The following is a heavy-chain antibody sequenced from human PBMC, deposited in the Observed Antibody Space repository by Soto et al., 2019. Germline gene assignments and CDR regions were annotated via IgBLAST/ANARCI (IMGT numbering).Heavy chain of an antibody. J-gene: IGHJ4*02. CDR3: AAPPRD. V-gene: IGHV4-30-4*08. CDR2: IYYSGST. D-gene: IGHD6-6*01. Sequence: TLSLTCTVSGGSISSGSYYWSWIRQPPGKGLEWIGYIYYSGSTYYNPSLQSRVTISVDTSKNQVSLNLTSVTAADTAVYYCAAPPRDRGQRISVTVSS. CDR1: GGSISSGSYY.